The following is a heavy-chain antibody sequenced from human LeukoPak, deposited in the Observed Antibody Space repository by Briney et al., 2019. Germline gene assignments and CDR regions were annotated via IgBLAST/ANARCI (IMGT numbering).Heavy chain of an antibody. V-gene: IGHV3-23*01. CDR2: ICGGGDST. D-gene: IGHD6-19*01. CDR1: GFIFNSYA. CDR3: AKDRSGWSPAEFDP. J-gene: IGHJ5*02. Sequence: PGGSLRLSCAGSGFIFNSYAMTWVRQAPGKGLEWLSAICGGGDSTYYADSVKGRFTISRDNSKNTLFLQMNSLRAEDTAVYYCAKDRSGWSPAEFDPWGQGTLVTVSS.